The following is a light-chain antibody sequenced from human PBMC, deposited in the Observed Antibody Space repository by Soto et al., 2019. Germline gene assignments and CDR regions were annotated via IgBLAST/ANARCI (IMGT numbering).Light chain of an antibody. CDR2: KAS. CDR3: QEYDSYWT. V-gene: IGKV1-5*03. Sequence: DIQMTQSPSTLSASVGDRVTITCRASQSISSWLAWYQQKPGKAPKLLIYKASSLESGVPSRFSGSGSGTEFTHTISSLQPDDFALYYCQEYDSYWTFGQGTKVEIK. CDR1: QSISSW. J-gene: IGKJ1*01.